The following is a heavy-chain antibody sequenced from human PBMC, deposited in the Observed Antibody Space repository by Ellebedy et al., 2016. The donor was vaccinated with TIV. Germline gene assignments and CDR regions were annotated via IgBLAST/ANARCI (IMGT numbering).Heavy chain of an antibody. CDR2: IKQDGSEK. J-gene: IGHJ4*02. CDR1: GFTFSRYW. Sequence: GESLKISCAASGFTFSRYWMTWVRQTPGKGLEWVANIKQDGSEKYYVDSVKGRFTISRDNAKNSLYLQMNSLRAEDTAVYYCARWDFIAVAGDYWGQGTLVTVSS. V-gene: IGHV3-7*01. CDR3: ARWDFIAVAGDY. D-gene: IGHD6-19*01.